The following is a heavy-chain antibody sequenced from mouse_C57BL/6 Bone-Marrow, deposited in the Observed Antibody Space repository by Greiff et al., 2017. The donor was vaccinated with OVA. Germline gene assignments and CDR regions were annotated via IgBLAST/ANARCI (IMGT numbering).Heavy chain of an antibody. D-gene: IGHD2-4*01. CDR1: GYTFTSYW. CDR2: IYPGSGST. Sequence: QVQLQQPGAELVKPGASVKMSCKASGYTFTSYWITWVKQRPGQGLEWIGDIYPGSGSTNYNEKFKSKATLTVDTSSSTAYMQLSSLTSEGSAVYYCARWGIYYDHDMDYWGQGTSVTVSS. V-gene: IGHV1-55*01. CDR3: ARWGIYYDHDMDY. J-gene: IGHJ4*01.